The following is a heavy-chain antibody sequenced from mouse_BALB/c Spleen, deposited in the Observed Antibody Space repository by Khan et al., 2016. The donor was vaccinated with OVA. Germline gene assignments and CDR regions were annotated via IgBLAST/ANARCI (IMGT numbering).Heavy chain of an antibody. Sequence: QIQLVQSGPELKKPGETVRISCKASGYTFTTAGMQWVQKMPGKGLKWIGWINTHSGVPKYADDFKGRFAFSLETSANPSYLQISNLKNEDTATYFCARYGDFFDDWGQGTTLTVSS. CDR1: GYTFTTAG. CDR3: ARYGDFFDD. V-gene: IGHV9-4*02. J-gene: IGHJ2*01. CDR2: INTHSGVP. D-gene: IGHD1-1*01.